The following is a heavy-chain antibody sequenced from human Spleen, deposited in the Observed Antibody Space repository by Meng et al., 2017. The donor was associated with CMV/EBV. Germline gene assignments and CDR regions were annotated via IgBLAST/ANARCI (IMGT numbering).Heavy chain of an antibody. D-gene: IGHD4-23*01. J-gene: IGHJ2*01. CDR3: ARETDYGGLYWYFDL. CDR2: SIPMLNKA. V-gene: IGHV1-69*05. CDR1: GVTLNNYI. Sequence: SVKVSCKAFGVTLNNYIISWVRQAPGQGLEWMGGSIPMLNKADYAQKFQGRVAITTDGSTNTVYMELSSLRSEDTAVYYCARETDYGGLYWYFDLWGRGTLVTVSS.